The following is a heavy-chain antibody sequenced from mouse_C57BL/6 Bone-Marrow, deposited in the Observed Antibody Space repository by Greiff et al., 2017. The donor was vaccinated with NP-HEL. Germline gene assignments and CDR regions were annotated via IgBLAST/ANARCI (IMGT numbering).Heavy chain of an antibody. CDR2: IWSGGST. V-gene: IGHV2-2*01. CDR3: ARNWDLVGLCDY. CDR1: GFSLTSYG. Sequence: QVQLKQSGPGLVQPSQSLSITCTVSGFSLTSYGVHWVRQSPGKGLEWLGVIWSGGSTDYNAAFISRLSISKDNSKSQVFFKRNSLQADDTAIYYWARNWDLVGLCDYWGQGTTLTVSS. D-gene: IGHD4-1*01. J-gene: IGHJ2*01.